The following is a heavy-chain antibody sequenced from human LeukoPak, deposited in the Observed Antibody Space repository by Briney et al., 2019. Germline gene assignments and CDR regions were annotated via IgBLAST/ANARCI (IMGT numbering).Heavy chain of an antibody. Sequence: GGSLRLSCAASGFTFSSYGMHWVRQAPGKGLEWVAVISDDGSNKYYVDSVKGRFAISRDNSKDTLYLQMNSLRAEDTAVYYCAKKRPGGVEELPDYWGQGTLVTVSS. CDR3: AKKRPGGVEELPDY. J-gene: IGHJ4*02. V-gene: IGHV3-30*18. CDR2: ISDDGSNK. CDR1: GFTFSSYG. D-gene: IGHD1-26*01.